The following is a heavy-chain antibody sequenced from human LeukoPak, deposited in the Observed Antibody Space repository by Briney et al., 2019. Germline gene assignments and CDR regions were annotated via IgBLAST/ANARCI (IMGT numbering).Heavy chain of an antibody. D-gene: IGHD3-3*01. CDR2: INTNTGNP. CDR1: GYTFTSNA. J-gene: IGHJ4*02. V-gene: IGHV7-4-1*02. CDR3: ARDLHTYDFWSGYYGYFDY. Sequence: ASVKVSCTASGYTFTSNAMNWVRQAPGQGLEWMGWINTNTGNPTYAQGFTGRFVFSLDTSVSTAYLQISSLKAEDTAVYYCARDLHTYDFWSGYYGYFDYWGQGTLVTVSS.